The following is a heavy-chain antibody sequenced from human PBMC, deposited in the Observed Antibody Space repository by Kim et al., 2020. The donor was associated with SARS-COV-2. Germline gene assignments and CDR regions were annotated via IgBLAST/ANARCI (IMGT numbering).Heavy chain of an antibody. CDR1: GFPFSSCW. J-gene: IGHJ4*02. CDR2: IKKDGSEK. V-gene: IGHV3-7*01. D-gene: IGHD1-1*01. CDR3: ARLGAGTLDY. Sequence: GGSLRLSCAASGFPFSSCWMSWVRQSPGKGLEWVAHIKKDGSEKYYVDSVKGRFTISRDNAKNSLYLQMNSLRAEDTAVYHCARLGAGTLDYWGQGTLVTVSS.